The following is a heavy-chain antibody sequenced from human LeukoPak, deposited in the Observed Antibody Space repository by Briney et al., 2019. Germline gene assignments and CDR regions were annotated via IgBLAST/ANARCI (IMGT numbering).Heavy chain of an antibody. V-gene: IGHV4-34*01. Sequence: SETLSLTCAVYGGSFSGFYWSWIRQPPGKGLEWIGEINHSGSTNYNPSLKSRVTISVDTSKNQFSLKLSSVTAADTAVYYCARGSGFYTGNRGIDYWGQGTLVTVSS. D-gene: IGHD3-10*01. J-gene: IGHJ4*02. CDR3: ARGSGFYTGNRGIDY. CDR2: INHSGST. CDR1: GGSFSGFY.